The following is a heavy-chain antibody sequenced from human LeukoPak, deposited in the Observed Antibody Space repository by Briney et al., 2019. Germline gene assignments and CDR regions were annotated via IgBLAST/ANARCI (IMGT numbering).Heavy chain of an antibody. Sequence: GSLRLSCAASRFTFSSYAMIWVRQAPGKGLEWVSAISGSGGSTYYADSVKGRFTISRDNSKNTLYLQMNGLRAEDTAVYYCSKDSSSGYEMGYFDYWGQGTLVTVSS. J-gene: IGHJ4*02. V-gene: IGHV3-23*01. D-gene: IGHD6-13*01. CDR2: ISGSGGST. CDR1: RFTFSSYA. CDR3: SKDSSSGYEMGYFDY.